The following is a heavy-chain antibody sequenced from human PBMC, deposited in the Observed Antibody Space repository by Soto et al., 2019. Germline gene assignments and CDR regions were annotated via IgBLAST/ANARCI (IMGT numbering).Heavy chain of an antibody. CDR2: ISGSGGSS. CDR1: GFSFNSYA. CDR3: AKGSIEYSASVDY. J-gene: IGHJ4*02. Sequence: EVQLLESGGGLIQPGGSLRLSCSASGFSFNSYAMMWVRQAPGKGLEWVPVISGSGGSSYFADSAKGRFTISRDNSKNMLYLEMNSLRAEDTARYFCAKGSIEYSASVDYWGQGTLVIVSS. D-gene: IGHD5-12*01. V-gene: IGHV3-23*01.